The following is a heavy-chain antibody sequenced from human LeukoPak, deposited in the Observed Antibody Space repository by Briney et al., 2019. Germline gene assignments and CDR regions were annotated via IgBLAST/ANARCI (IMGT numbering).Heavy chain of an antibody. CDR1: GFTFSSYS. D-gene: IGHD5-12*01. Sequence: GGSLRLSCAASGFTFSSYSMNWVRQAPGKGLEWVSSISSSSSYIYYADSVKGRFTISRDNAKSSLYLQMNSLRAEDTAVYYCARGYSGYDQYFDYWGQGTLVTVSS. CDR2: ISSSSSYI. V-gene: IGHV3-21*01. J-gene: IGHJ4*02. CDR3: ARGYSGYDQYFDY.